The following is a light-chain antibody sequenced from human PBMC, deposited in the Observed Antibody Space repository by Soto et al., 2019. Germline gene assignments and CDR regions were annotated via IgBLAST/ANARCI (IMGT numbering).Light chain of an antibody. CDR3: QQRYNTPLT. V-gene: IGKV1-39*01. J-gene: IGKJ4*01. Sequence: DIQITQSPSTLPASVVDRVTISCRASQSISTWLAWYQQKGGKAPKLLIYDVSSLQSGVPSRFSGSGSGTDFTLTISSLQPEDFATYYCQQRYNTPLTFGGGTKVDIK. CDR2: DVS. CDR1: QSISTW.